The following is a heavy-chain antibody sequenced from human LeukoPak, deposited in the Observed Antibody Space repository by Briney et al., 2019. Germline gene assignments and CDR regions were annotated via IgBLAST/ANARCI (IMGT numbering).Heavy chain of an antibody. CDR2: IYSGGST. V-gene: IGHV3-53*01. Sequence: GGSLRLSCVASGFTVSSNYMSWVRQAPGKGLEWVSVIYSGGSTYYADSVKGRFTISRDNSKNTLYLQMNSLRAEDTAVYYCASQWLAPVGFFDLWGRGTLVTVSS. D-gene: IGHD6-19*01. CDR3: ASQWLAPVGFFDL. J-gene: IGHJ2*01. CDR1: GFTVSSNY.